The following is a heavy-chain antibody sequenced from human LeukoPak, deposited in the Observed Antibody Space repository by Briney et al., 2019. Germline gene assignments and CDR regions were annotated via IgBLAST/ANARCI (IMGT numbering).Heavy chain of an antibody. CDR3: ARELEFDY. J-gene: IGHJ4*02. CDR2: IYYSENT. CDR1: GGSICSYY. V-gene: IGHV4-59*01. Sequence: SETLSLTCTVSGGSICSYYWSWIRQPPGKGLEWIGYIYYSENTNYNPSLKSRVTISVDTSKNQFSLKMSSVTAEDTAVYYCARELEFDYWGQGTLVTVSS.